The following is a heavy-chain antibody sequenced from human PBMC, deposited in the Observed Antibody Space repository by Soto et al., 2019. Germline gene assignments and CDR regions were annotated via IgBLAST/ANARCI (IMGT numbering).Heavy chain of an antibody. CDR1: GFTFSSYA. V-gene: IGHV3-30-3*01. CDR2: ISYDGSNK. J-gene: IGHJ4*02. CDR3: ASGRSGWYGKYYFDY. D-gene: IGHD6-19*01. Sequence: QVQLVESGGGVVQPGRSLRLSCAASGFTFSSYAMHWVRQAPGKGLEWVAVISYDGSNKYYADSVKGRFTISRDNSKNTLYLQMNSLRAEDTAVYYCASGRSGWYGKYYFDYWGQGTLVTVSS.